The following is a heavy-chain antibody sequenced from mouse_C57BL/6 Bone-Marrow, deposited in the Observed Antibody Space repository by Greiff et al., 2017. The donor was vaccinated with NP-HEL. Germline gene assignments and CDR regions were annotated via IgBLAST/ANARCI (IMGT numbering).Heavy chain of an antibody. V-gene: IGHV5-4*01. CDR2: ISDGGSYT. J-gene: IGHJ3*01. CDR1: GFTFSSYA. Sequence: EVHLVESGGGLVKPGGSLKLSCAASGFTFSSYAMSWVRQTPEKRLEWVATISDGGSYTYYPDNVKGRFTISRDNAKNNLYLQMSHLKSEDTAMYYCARGYYGNSFAYWGQGTLVTVSA. CDR3: ARGYYGNSFAY. D-gene: IGHD2-1*01.